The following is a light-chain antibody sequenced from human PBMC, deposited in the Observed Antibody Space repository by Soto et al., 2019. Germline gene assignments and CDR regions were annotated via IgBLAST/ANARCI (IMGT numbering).Light chain of an antibody. CDR1: ESLLHTDGNTY. CDR2: KAS. V-gene: IGKV2-24*01. J-gene: IGKJ2*01. CDR3: MQSTKYPPYT. Sequence: DVVMTQTPLSSPVTLGQPASFSCRSSESLLHTDGNTYLNWLQQRTGQPTRLLIYKASYRFSGVPATFSGSGAGTHVTLKISRVEPEEVRTYYCMQSTKYPPYTFGQGTKLEIE.